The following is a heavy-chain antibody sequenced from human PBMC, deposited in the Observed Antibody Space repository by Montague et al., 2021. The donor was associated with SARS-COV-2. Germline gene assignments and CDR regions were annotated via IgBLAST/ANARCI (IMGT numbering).Heavy chain of an antibody. CDR1: GGSITRNYY. Sequence: SETLSLTCTVSGGSITRNYYWGWIRQPPGKGLGWVGNIYYSGTTFINPSLKSRVTISVDASKNQFSLNLTSVTAADTAVYYCARPLVRGVPKAFDIWGQGALVIVSS. D-gene: IGHD3-10*01. J-gene: IGHJ3*02. CDR3: ARPLVRGVPKAFDI. CDR2: IYYSGTT. V-gene: IGHV4-39*01.